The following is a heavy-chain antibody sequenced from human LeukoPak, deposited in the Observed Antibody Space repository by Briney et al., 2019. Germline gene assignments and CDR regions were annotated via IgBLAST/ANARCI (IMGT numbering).Heavy chain of an antibody. D-gene: IGHD6-19*01. CDR1: GYTFTSYY. CDR3: ARGGAAVAGAGNWFDP. V-gene: IGHV1-46*01. CDR2: LNPSGGNT. Sequence: ASVKVSCKASGYTFTSYYMHWVRQAPGQGLEWVGILNPSGGNTGYAKKFQGRVTMTRDTSTSTVYMELSSLRSDDTAVYYCARGGAAVAGAGNWFDPWGQGTLVTVSS. J-gene: IGHJ5*02.